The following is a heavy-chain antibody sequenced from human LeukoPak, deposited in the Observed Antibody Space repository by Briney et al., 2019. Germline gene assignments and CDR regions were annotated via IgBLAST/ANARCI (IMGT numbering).Heavy chain of an antibody. CDR2: ISYDGSNK. J-gene: IGHJ6*02. CDR3: ARDGGVDTAMVSYYGMDV. CDR1: GFTFSSYA. Sequence: PGGSLRLSCAASGFTFSSYAMHWVRQAPGKGLERGAVISYDGSNKYYADSVKGRFTISRDNSKNTLYLQMNSLRAEDTAVYYCARDGGVDTAMVSYYGMDVWGQGTTVTVSS. D-gene: IGHD5-18*01. V-gene: IGHV3-30*04.